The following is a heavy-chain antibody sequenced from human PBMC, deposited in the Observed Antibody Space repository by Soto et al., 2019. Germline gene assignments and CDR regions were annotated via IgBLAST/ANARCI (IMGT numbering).Heavy chain of an antibody. J-gene: IGHJ5*02. CDR2: ISAYNGNT. Sequence: QVQLVQSGAEVKKPGASVKVSCKASGYTFTSYGIGWVRQAPGQGLEWMGWISAYNGNTNYEQKLQGRVTRTTYTSPSTAYLELRRLRSDDTAVYYCARDGRVISNWFDPWGQGTLVTVSS. CDR1: GYTFTSYG. V-gene: IGHV1-18*01. CDR3: ARDGRVISNWFDP. D-gene: IGHD3-10*01.